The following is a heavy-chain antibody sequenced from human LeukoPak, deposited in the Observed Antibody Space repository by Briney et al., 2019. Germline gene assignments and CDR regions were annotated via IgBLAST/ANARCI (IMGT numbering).Heavy chain of an antibody. CDR3: ARVNHDYGDYVWLKGGQPNPTYYYYGMDV. Sequence: GSSVKVSCKASGGTFSSYTISWVRQAPGQGLEWMGRIIPILGIANYAQKFQGRVTITADKSTSTAYMELSSLRSEDTAVYYCARVNHDYGDYVWLKGGQPNPTYYYYGMDVWGQGTTVTVSS. J-gene: IGHJ6*02. V-gene: IGHV1-69*02. D-gene: IGHD4-17*01. CDR2: IIPILGIA. CDR1: GGTFSSYT.